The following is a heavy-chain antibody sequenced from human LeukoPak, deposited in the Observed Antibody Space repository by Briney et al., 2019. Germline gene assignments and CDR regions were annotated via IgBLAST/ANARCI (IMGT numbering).Heavy chain of an antibody. Sequence: KVSCKASGYTFTSYWIGWVRQMPGKGLEWMGIIYPGDSDTRYSPSFQGQVTISADKSISTAYLQWSSLKASDTAMYYCARAITGTDRLVDYWGQGTLVTVSS. D-gene: IGHD1-20*01. V-gene: IGHV5-51*01. J-gene: IGHJ4*02. CDR1: GYTFTSYW. CDR2: IYPGDSDT. CDR3: ARAITGTDRLVDY.